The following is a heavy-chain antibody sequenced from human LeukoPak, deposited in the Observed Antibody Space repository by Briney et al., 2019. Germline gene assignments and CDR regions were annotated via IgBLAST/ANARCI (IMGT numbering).Heavy chain of an antibody. D-gene: IGHD3-10*01. CDR1: GFTFSSYE. CDR3: ARDRGVLYY. V-gene: IGHV3-48*03. Sequence: GGSLRLSCAASGFTFSSYEMNWVRQAPGKGLEWVSYISSSGSTIYYAGSVKGRFTISRDNAKNSLYLQMNSLRAEDTAVYYCARDRGVLYYWGQGTLVTVSS. J-gene: IGHJ4*02. CDR2: ISSSGSTI.